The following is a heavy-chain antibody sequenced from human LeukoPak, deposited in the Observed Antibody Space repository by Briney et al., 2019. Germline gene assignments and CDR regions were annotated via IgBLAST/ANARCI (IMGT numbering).Heavy chain of an antibody. D-gene: IGHD1-7*01. CDR3: ARVTPYNWNYPTHYYYYYMDV. Sequence: GGSLRLSCAASGFTFSSYSMNWVRQAPGKGLEWVSSISSSSSYIYYADSVKGRFTISRDNAKNSLYLQMNSLRAEDTAVYYCARVTPYNWNYPTHYYYYYMDVWGKGTTVTVSS. J-gene: IGHJ6*03. CDR2: ISSSSSYI. V-gene: IGHV3-21*01. CDR1: GFTFSSYS.